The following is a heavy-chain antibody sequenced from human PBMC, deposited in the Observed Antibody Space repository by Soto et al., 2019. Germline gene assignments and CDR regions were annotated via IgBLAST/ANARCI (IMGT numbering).Heavy chain of an antibody. CDR1: GFTFSSYW. CDR2: IKQDGSEK. V-gene: IGHV3-7*01. CDR3: ARVGYYYDSSGYYFQNYFDY. Sequence: GGSLRLSCAASGFTFSSYWMSWVRQAPGKGLEWVANIKQDGSEKYYVDSVKGRFTISRDNAKNSLYLQMNSLRAEDTAVYYCARVGYYYDSSGYYFQNYFDYWGQRTLVTVSS. D-gene: IGHD3-22*01. J-gene: IGHJ4*02.